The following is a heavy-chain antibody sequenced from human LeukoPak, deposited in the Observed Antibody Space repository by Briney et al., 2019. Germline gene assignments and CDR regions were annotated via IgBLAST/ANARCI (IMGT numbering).Heavy chain of an antibody. D-gene: IGHD7-27*01. CDR1: GFSLGTSGMC. CDR3: ARELGVLPFDY. Sequence: VSGPTLLHPTPPLTLTFTFSGFSLGTSGMCVSWIRQPPVKALEWLAHIDWDDDKYYSTSLKTRLTISKDTSKNQLVLTMTNMDPVDTATYYCARELGVLPFDYWGQGTLVTVSS. J-gene: IGHJ4*02. CDR2: IDWDDDK. V-gene: IGHV2-70*01.